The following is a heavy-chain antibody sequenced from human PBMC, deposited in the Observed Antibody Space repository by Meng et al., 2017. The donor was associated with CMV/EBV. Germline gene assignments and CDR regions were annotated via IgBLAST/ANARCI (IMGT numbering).Heavy chain of an antibody. CDR1: GGSISSYN. V-gene: IGHV4-4*07. Sequence: QELLQGPGPGLVKPSEALAPSCTVSGGSISSYNWGWIRQPAGKGLEWIGRIYTSGSTNYNPSLKSRVTMSVDTSKNQFSLKLSSVTAADTAVYYCARSMVVAGDWFDPWGQGTLVTVSS. J-gene: IGHJ5*02. CDR3: ARSMVVAGDWFDP. CDR2: IYTSGST. D-gene: IGHD2-15*01.